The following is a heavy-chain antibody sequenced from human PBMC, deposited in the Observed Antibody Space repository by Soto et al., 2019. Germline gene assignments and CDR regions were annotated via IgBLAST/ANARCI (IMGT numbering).Heavy chain of an antibody. V-gene: IGHV4-4*02. CDR2: IFHDGNT. CDR1: GASIGSGGW. Sequence: QVHLQESGPGLVKPSETLSLTCAVSGASIGSGGWWSWVRQPPGKGLEWIAEIFHDGNTNYSPSLKSRVTISVDKSQNLSSLNVYSVTAADTAVYYCARHEGWTGPDQWGQGTLVTVSS. D-gene: IGHD2-8*02. J-gene: IGHJ5*02. CDR3: ARHEGWTGPDQ.